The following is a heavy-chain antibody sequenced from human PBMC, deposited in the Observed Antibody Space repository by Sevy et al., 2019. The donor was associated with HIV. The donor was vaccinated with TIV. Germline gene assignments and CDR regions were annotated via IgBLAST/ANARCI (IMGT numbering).Heavy chain of an antibody. D-gene: IGHD3-10*01. CDR3: ARDRDYYGSGTYDH. V-gene: IGHV3-21*06. J-gene: IGHJ4*02. Sequence: GGSLRLSCAASEFTFRDYTMNWVRQTPGKGLEWVSYIISGSSYIRYADSVKGRFTISRDNAENSLYLQMNSLWAEDTGVYYCARDRDYYGSGTYDHWGQGTLVTVSS. CDR1: EFTFRDYT. CDR2: IISGSSYI.